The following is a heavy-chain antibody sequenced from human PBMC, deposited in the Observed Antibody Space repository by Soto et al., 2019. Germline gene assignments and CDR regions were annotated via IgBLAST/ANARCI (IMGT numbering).Heavy chain of an antibody. V-gene: IGHV4-59*08. CDR3: ARRWCTDGVCYAALDY. J-gene: IGHJ4*02. CDR1: GGSISNYY. CDR2: IYSSGST. D-gene: IGHD2-8*01. Sequence: PSETLSLTCTVSGGSISNYYWSWIRQPPGKGLEWIGYIYSSGSTNYNPSLKSRVTISVDTSKNHFSLKLSSVTAADTAVYYCARRWCTDGVCYAALDYWGQGTLVTVSS.